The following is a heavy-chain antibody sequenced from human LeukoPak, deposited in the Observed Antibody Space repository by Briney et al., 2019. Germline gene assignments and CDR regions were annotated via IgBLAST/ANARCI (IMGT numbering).Heavy chain of an antibody. CDR3: ARGQQLVHRKYYYYYGMDV. Sequence: PGRSLRLSCAASGFTFSSYGMHWVRQAPGKGLEWVAVIWYDGSNKYYADSVKGRFTISRDNSKNTLYLQMNSLRAEDTAVYYCARGQQLVHRKYYYYYGMDVWGKGTTVTVSS. CDR1: GFTFSSYG. D-gene: IGHD6-13*01. V-gene: IGHV3-33*01. CDR2: IWYDGSNK. J-gene: IGHJ6*04.